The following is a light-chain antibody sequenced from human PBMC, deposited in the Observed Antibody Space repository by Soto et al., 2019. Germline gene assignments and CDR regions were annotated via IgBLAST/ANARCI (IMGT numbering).Light chain of an antibody. CDR3: QQSYSTPYP. Sequence: DIQMTQSPSSLSASVGDRVTITCRASQSISSYLNWYQQKPGKAPMLLISAESSLQSGVPSRFSGSGSGTDFTLTISTLQPEDFATYYCQQSYSTPYPFGQGTKLEIK. CDR2: AES. CDR1: QSISSY. J-gene: IGKJ2*01. V-gene: IGKV1-39*01.